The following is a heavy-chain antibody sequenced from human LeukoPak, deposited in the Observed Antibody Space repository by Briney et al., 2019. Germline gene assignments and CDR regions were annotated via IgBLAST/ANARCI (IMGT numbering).Heavy chain of an antibody. Sequence: GESLKISCKGSGYSFTSYWIGWVRQMPGKGLECMGIIYPGDSDTRYSPSFQGQVTISADKSSSTAYLQWSGLKASDTAIYYCARLYSSYGIGHFDYWGQRTLVTVSS. D-gene: IGHD4-11*01. V-gene: IGHV5-51*01. J-gene: IGHJ4*02. CDR2: IYPGDSDT. CDR3: ARLYSSYGIGHFDY. CDR1: GYSFTSYW.